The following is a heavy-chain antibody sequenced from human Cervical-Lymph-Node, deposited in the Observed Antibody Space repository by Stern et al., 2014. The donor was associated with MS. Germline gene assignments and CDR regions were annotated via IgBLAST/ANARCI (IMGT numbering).Heavy chain of an antibody. CDR2: ISSSSSYI. Sequence: EVHLVESGGGLVKPGGSLRLSCAASGFTFSSYSMNWVRQAPGKGLEWVSSISSSSSYIYYADSVKGRFTISRDHAKNSLYLQMNSLRAEDTAVYYCASLLGYCSSTSCYNAHYYYGMDVWGQGTTVTVSS. CDR1: GFTFSSYS. CDR3: ASLLGYCSSTSCYNAHYYYGMDV. D-gene: IGHD2-2*02. J-gene: IGHJ6*02. V-gene: IGHV3-21*01.